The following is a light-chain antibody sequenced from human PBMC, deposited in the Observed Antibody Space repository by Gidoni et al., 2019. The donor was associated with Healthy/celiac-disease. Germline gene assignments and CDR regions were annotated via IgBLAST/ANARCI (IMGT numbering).Light chain of an antibody. CDR3: QQYYSTPRT. CDR1: QSVLYSSNNTNY. V-gene: IGKV4-1*01. Sequence: DIVMPQSPDSLAVSLGERGNINCKSSQSVLYSSNNTNYLAGYQQKPGQPPKLLIYWATTRESRVPDRFSGSGSGTDFTLTISSLQAEDVAVYYCQQYYSTPRTFGQGTKVEIK. J-gene: IGKJ1*01. CDR2: WAT.